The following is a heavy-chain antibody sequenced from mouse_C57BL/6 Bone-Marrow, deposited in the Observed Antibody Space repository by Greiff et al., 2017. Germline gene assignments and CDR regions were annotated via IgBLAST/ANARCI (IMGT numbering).Heavy chain of an antibody. CDR3: AGGGTRVVAARAWFGY. J-gene: IGHJ3*01. CDR1: GFSLTSYG. Sequence: QVQLQQSGPGLVQPSPSLSITCTVSGFSLTSYGVHWVRQSPGKGLEWLGVIWSGGSTDYNAAFISRLSISKDNSKSQVFFKMNSLQADDTAIYYCAGGGTRVVAARAWFGYWGQGTLVTVSA. D-gene: IGHD1-1*01. V-gene: IGHV2-2*01. CDR2: IWSGGST.